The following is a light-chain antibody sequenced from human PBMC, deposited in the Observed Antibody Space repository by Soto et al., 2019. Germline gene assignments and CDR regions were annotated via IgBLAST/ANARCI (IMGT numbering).Light chain of an antibody. CDR1: QSISSW. CDR2: HAS. J-gene: IGKJ5*01. CDR3: QQANSFPLT. V-gene: IGKV1-5*01. Sequence: DIQMTQSPSTLSASVGDRVTITCRASQSISSWLAWYQQKPGTAPKVLIYHASNLQSGVPSRFSGSGSGTEFTLTISSLQPDDFATYYCQQANSFPLTFGQGTRLEIK.